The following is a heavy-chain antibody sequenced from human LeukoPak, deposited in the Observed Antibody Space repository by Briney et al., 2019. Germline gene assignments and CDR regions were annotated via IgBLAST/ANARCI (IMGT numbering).Heavy chain of an antibody. J-gene: IGHJ3*02. CDR3: ARGGTHYGDYYLGAFDI. CDR1: GYIFPSYG. CDR2: ISVYNGNT. V-gene: IGHV1-18*01. Sequence: ASVKVSCKASGYIFPSYGINWVRQAPGQGLEWMGWISVYNGNTKYAQKFQGRVSMTTDTLTSTAYMELRSLRSDDTAVYYCARGGTHYGDYYLGAFDIWGQGTMVTVSS. D-gene: IGHD4-17*01.